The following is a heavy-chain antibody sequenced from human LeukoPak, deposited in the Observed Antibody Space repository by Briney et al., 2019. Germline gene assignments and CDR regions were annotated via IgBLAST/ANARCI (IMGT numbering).Heavy chain of an antibody. CDR2: FYTSGST. J-gene: IGHJ2*01. CDR1: GGSISNYY. D-gene: IGHD4-17*01. V-gene: IGHV4-4*07. Sequence: SETPSLTCTVSGGSISNYYWSWIRQPAGKGLEWIGRFYTSGSTIYNPSLKSRVTMSVDTSKNQFSLKLTSVTAADTAVYYCAGYGEYWDWYFDLWGRGTPVTVSP. CDR3: AGYGEYWDWYFDL.